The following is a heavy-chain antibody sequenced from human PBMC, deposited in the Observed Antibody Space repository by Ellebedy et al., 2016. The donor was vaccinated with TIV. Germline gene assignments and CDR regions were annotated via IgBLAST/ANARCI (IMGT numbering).Heavy chain of an antibody. D-gene: IGHD3-22*01. J-gene: IGHJ6*02. Sequence: GESLKISCAASGFTFDDYTMHWVRQAPGKGLEWVSLISWDGGSTYYADSVKGRFTISRDNSKNSLYLQMNSLRTVDTALYCCAKGGYYYDSSGYYKKSYYYYGMDVWGQGTTVTVSS. CDR2: ISWDGGST. CDR1: GFTFDDYT. V-gene: IGHV3-43*01. CDR3: AKGGYYYDSSGYYKKSYYYYGMDV.